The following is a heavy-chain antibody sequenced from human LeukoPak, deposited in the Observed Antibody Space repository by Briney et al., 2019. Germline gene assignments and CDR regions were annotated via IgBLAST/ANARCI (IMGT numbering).Heavy chain of an antibody. J-gene: IGHJ4*02. D-gene: IGHD3-10*01. V-gene: IGHV3-23*01. CDR3: ARDLGGSGTTDY. CDR1: GFTFSSYA. Sequence: PGGSLRLSCAASGFTFSSYAMSWVRQAPGKGLEWVSAISGSGGSTYYADSVKGRFTISRDNSKNTLYLQMNSLRAEDTAVYYCARDLGGSGTTDYWGQGTLVTVSS. CDR2: ISGSGGST.